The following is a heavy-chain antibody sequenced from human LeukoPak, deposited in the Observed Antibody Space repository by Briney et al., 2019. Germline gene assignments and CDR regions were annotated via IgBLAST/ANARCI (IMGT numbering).Heavy chain of an antibody. CDR2: ISGSGTST. Sequence: PGGSLRLSCAASGFTFSSYAMSWVRQAPGKGLEWVSAISGSGTSTYYADSVKGRFTISRDNSKNTLYLQMNSLRAEDTAVYYCARGSSGNSYGFAFEIWGQGTMVTVSS. J-gene: IGHJ3*02. V-gene: IGHV3-23*01. D-gene: IGHD5-18*01. CDR1: GFTFSSYA. CDR3: ARGSSGNSYGFAFEI.